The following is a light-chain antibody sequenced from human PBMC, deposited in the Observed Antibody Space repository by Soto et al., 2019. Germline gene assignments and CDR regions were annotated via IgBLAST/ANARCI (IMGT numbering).Light chain of an antibody. CDR3: MQATHYRPYP. V-gene: IGKV2-24*01. Sequence: DLVLTQTPLSSPVTLGQPASISCRSSQSLVHSDGNTYLSWLQQRPGQPPRLLIYKVSNRFSGVPDRVSGSGAVTEFTLKISRVEAEDVGVYYCMQATHYRPYPFGQGTKLEIK. CDR1: QSLVHSDGNTY. J-gene: IGKJ2*01. CDR2: KVS.